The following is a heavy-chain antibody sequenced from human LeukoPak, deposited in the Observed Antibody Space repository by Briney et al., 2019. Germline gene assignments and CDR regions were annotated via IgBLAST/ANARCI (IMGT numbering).Heavy chain of an antibody. Sequence: PSETLSLTCTVSGGSISSGGYYWSWIRQPPGKGLEWIGYIYHSGSTYYNPSLKSRVTISVDKSKNQFSLKLSSVTAADTAVYYCARDRNRVSFDPWGQGTLVTVSS. CDR3: ARDRNRVSFDP. D-gene: IGHD2-21*01. CDR1: GGSISSGGYY. J-gene: IGHJ5*02. V-gene: IGHV4-30-2*01. CDR2: IYHSGST.